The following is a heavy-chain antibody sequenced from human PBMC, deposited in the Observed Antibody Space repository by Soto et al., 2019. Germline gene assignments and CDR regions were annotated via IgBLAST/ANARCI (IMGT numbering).Heavy chain of an antibody. CDR1: GGSISSYY. Sequence: SETLSLTCTVSGGSISSYYWSWIRQPPGKGLEWIGYIYYSGSTYYNPSLKSRVTISVDTSKNQFSLKLSSVTAADTAVYYCAKNYPVVVDYWGQGTLVTVSS. J-gene: IGHJ4*02. CDR2: IYYSGST. V-gene: IGHV4-59*12. CDR3: AKNYPVVVDY. D-gene: IGHD2-15*01.